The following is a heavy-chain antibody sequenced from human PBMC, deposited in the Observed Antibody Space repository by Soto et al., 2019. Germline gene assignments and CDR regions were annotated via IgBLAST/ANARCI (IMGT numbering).Heavy chain of an antibody. CDR1: GFTVSSNY. CDR2: IYSGGST. Sequence: EVQLVESGGGLVQPGGSLRLSCAASGFTVSSNYMSWVRQAPGKGLEWVSVIYSGGSTYYADSVKGRFTIPRDNSKNTLYLQMNSLRAEDTAVYYCARDGRGAARYLYYYYMDVWGKGTTVTVSS. CDR3: ARDGRGAARYLYYYYMDV. J-gene: IGHJ6*03. D-gene: IGHD6-6*01. V-gene: IGHV3-66*01.